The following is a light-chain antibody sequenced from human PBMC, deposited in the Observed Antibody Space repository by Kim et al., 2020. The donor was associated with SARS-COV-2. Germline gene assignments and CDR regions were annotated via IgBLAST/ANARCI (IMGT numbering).Light chain of an antibody. Sequence: DIVMTQSPDSLAVSLGERATINCKSSQSVLYSSNNKNCLAWYQQKPGQPPELLIYWASTRKSGVPDRFSGSGSGTDFTLTISSLQAEDVAVYYCQQCYGTPWTFGQGTKVEIK. CDR3: QQCYGTPWT. CDR2: WAS. V-gene: IGKV4-1*01. CDR1: QSVLYSSNNKNC. J-gene: IGKJ1*01.